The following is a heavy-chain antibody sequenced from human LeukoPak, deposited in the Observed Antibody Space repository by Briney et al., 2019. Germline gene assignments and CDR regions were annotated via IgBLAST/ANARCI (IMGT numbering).Heavy chain of an antibody. J-gene: IGHJ4*02. D-gene: IGHD2/OR15-2a*01. CDR2: IHSDGSST. Sequence: PGGSLRLSCAASGFTLSSYWMHWVRQAPGKGLVWVSRIHSDGSSTTYADSVKGRFTISKDNAKNTLYLQANSLRVEDTAVYYCARDSFAPSWGQGTLVTVSS. CDR3: ARDSFAPS. V-gene: IGHV3-74*01. CDR1: GFTLSSYW.